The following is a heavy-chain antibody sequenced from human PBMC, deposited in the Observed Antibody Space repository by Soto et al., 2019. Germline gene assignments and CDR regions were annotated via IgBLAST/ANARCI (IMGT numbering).Heavy chain of an antibody. Sequence: VSCKASGGISSSFTISWVRQAPGQGLEWLGGIIPIFDTPTYAQNFQGRVTITADKSTNTVYMELSSLRSEDTAVYYCATHGATTMARGAMKHYYYVMDVWGQGTTVTVSS. CDR2: IIPIFDTP. CDR1: GGISSSFT. CDR3: ATHGATTMARGAMKHYYYVMDV. J-gene: IGHJ6*02. D-gene: IGHD3-10*01. V-gene: IGHV1-69*06.